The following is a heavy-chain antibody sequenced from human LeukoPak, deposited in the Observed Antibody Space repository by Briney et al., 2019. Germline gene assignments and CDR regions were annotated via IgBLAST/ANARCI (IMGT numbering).Heavy chain of an antibody. V-gene: IGHV4-59*01. Sequence: SETLSLTCPGCRGSISRYYWRWIRQPPGKGLEWIGYIYYSGSTNYNPSLKSRVTISVDTSKNQFSLKLSSVTVADSALYYWARATGSSFYYWGQGTLVTVSS. J-gene: IGHJ4*02. CDR2: IYYSGST. CDR1: RGSISRYY. D-gene: IGHD2-15*01. CDR3: ARATGSSFYY.